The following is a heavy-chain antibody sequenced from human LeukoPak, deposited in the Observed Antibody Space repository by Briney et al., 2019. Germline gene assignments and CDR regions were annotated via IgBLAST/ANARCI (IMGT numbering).Heavy chain of an antibody. D-gene: IGHD7-27*01. J-gene: IGHJ4*02. Sequence: GGSLRLSCAASGFTFSGYDMNWVRQAPGKGLEWVSYITTSGSTIYYADSVKGRFTISRDNAKNSLYLQMNGLRAEDTAVYYCASEPTGGFDYWGQGTLVTVSS. CDR3: ASEPTGGFDY. V-gene: IGHV3-48*03. CDR2: ITTSGSTI. CDR1: GFTFSGYD.